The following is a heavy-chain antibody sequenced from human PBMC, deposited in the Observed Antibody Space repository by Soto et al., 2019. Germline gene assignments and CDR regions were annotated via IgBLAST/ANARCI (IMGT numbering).Heavy chain of an antibody. V-gene: IGHV4-61*01. Sequence: QVQLQESGPGLVKPSETLSLTCTVSGGSVSSGRFYWSWIRQPPGKGLEWIGYIYYSGSTKYNPSLRSRVTISVDTSKNQFSLKLTSVTGADTAVYYCARSGSGSGWLGGQGTLVTVSS. CDR1: GGSVSSGRFY. J-gene: IGHJ4*02. CDR2: IYYSGST. D-gene: IGHD6-19*01. CDR3: ARSGSGSGWL.